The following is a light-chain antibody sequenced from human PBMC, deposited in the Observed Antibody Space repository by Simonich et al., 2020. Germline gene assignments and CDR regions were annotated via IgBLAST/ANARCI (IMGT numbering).Light chain of an antibody. Sequence: NFMLTQPHSVSESPGKTVTFSCTRSSGSIASNYVQWYQQRPGRSPTPVISEDNQRPAGVPDLISGSNDSASNSASLTSSGLKTEDEADYYCQSYDSSNWVFGGGTKLTVL. CDR1: SGSIASNY. V-gene: IGLV6-57*01. CDR3: QSYDSSNWV. J-gene: IGLJ3*02. CDR2: EDN.